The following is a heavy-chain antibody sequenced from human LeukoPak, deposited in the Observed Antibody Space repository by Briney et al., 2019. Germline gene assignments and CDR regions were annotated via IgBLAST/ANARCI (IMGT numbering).Heavy chain of an antibody. CDR1: GGSISGYY. J-gene: IGHJ4*02. CDR3: ARERVAVAGRTIDY. V-gene: IGHV4-59*01. CDR2: IYYSGST. Sequence: SETLSLTCTVSGGSISGYYWSWIRQPRGKGLEWIGYIYYSGSTNYNPSLKSRVTISVDTSKNQFSLKLSSVTAADTAVYYCARERVAVAGRTIDYWGQGTLVTVSS. D-gene: IGHD6-19*01.